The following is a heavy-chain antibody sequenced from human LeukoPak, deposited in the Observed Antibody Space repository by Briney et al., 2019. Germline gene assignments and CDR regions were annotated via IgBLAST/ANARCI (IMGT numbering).Heavy chain of an antibody. V-gene: IGHV4-59*02. J-gene: IGHJ4*02. CDR2: IYHTGST. CDR1: GGSVSDYY. CDR3: ARGRPDY. Sequence: PSETLSLTCTISGGSVSDYYWSWIRQSPGKGLEWIGYIYHTGSTSYSPSLKSRVTISADTSQNQFSLKLSSVTAADTAVYYCARGRPDYWGQGTLVTVSS.